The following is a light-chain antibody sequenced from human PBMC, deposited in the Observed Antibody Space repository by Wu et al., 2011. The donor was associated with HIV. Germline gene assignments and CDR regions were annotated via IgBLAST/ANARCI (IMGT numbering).Light chain of an antibody. J-gene: IGKJ2*03. CDR3: QQCGSSPG. V-gene: IGKV3-20*01. Sequence: EIVLTQSPGTLSLSPGERATLSCRASQSVSSSYLAWYQQKPGQAPRLLIYGASSRATGIPDRFSGSGSGTDFTLTISRLEPEDFAVYYCQQCGSSPGFGQGTKLEIK. CDR1: QSVSSSY. CDR2: GAS.